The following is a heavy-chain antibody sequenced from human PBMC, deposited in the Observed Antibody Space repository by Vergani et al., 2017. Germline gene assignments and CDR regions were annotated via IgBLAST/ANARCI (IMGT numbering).Heavy chain of an antibody. J-gene: IGHJ3*01. Sequence: QVQLQESGPGLVRPSETLSLTCTVPGGSLSGYYWSWIRLAPGKGLEWIGEINHSGTINYNPTLKSPFNVSIDTSRDHFSLKLRSVSAADTAVYFCARRAERWETLLRDDFDVWGQGTFVTVSP. CDR1: GGSLSGYY. D-gene: IGHD1-26*01. CDR3: ARRAERWETLLRDDFDV. V-gene: IGHV4-34*10. CDR2: INHSGTI.